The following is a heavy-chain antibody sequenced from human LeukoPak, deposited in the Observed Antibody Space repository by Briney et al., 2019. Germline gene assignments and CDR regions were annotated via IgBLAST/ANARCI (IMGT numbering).Heavy chain of an antibody. J-gene: IGHJ5*02. CDR1: GFTLSSYW. V-gene: IGHV3-74*01. CDR2: TNSDGSST. Sequence: GGSLRLSCSASGFTLSSYWMYWVRQAPGKWLMWGSRTNSDGSSTNYADSVKGRFTISRDNAKTTLYLQMNSLRAEDTAVYYCATSRYCSGASCSYHWGQGTLVTVSS. D-gene: IGHD2-15*01. CDR3: ATSRYCSGASCSYH.